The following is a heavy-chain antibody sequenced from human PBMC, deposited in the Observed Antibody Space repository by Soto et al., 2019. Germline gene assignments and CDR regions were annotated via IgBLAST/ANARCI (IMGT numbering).Heavy chain of an antibody. CDR1: GGIFSSYA. CDR2: IIPIFGTA. J-gene: IGHJ4*02. CDR3: ARVLGYWSYYFDY. V-gene: IGHV1-69*06. D-gene: IGHD2-15*01. Sequence: QVQLVQSGAEVKKPWSSVKVSCKASGGIFSSYAISLLRQAPGQGLEWMGGIIPIFGTANYAQKCQGRVTITADKSTSTAYMELSSLRSEDTAVYYCARVLGYWSYYFDYWGQGTLVTVSS.